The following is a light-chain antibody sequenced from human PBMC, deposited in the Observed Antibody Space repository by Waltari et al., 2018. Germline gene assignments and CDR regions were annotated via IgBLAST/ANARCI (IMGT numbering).Light chain of an antibody. CDR3: SSYTSSSTV. CDR1: SSDVGGYNY. V-gene: IGLV2-14*03. Sequence: QSALTQPASVSGSPGQSITISCTGTSSDVGGYNYVSWYQQHPGKAPKRMIYDVSNRPSGVANLFSGSKSGNTASLTISGLQAEDEADYYCSSYTSSSTVFGGGTKLTVL. J-gene: IGLJ3*02. CDR2: DVS.